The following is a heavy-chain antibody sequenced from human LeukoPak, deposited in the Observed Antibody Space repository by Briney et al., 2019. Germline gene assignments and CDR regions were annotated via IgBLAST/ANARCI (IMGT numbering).Heavy chain of an antibody. D-gene: IGHD6-13*01. CDR3: AGGSSSWFSEHAFYP. J-gene: IGHJ5*02. CDR1: GGSISSYY. CDR2: IYYSGST. V-gene: IGHV4-59*01. Sequence: SETLSLTCTVSGGSISSYYWSWIRQPPGKGLEWIGYIYYSGSTNYNPSLKSRVTISVDTSKNQFSLKLSSVTAADTAVYYCAGGSSSWFSEHAFYPWGEGTLVTVSS.